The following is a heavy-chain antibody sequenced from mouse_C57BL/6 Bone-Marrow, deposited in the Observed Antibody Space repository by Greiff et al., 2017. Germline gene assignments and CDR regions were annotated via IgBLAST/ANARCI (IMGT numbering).Heavy chain of an antibody. CDR1: GYAFSSSW. D-gene: IGHD1-1*01. CDR3: ARKITTVVADWYFDV. Sequence: VMLVESGPELVKPGASVKISCKASGYAFSSSWMNWVKQRPGKGLEWIGRIYPGDGDTNYNGKFKGKATLTADKSSSTAYMQLSSLTSEDSAVYFCARKITTVVADWYFDVWGTGTTVTVSS. J-gene: IGHJ1*03. CDR2: IYPGDGDT. V-gene: IGHV1-82*01.